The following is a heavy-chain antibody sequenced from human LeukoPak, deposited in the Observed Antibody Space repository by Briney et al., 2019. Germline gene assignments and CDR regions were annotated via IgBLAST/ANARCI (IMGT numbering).Heavy chain of an antibody. D-gene: IGHD3-10*01. V-gene: IGHV1-69*13. Sequence: SVKVSCKASGYTFTGYGISWVRQAPGQGLEWMGGIIPIFGTANYAQKFQGRVTITADESTSTAYMELSSLRSEDTAVYYCARVWYYGSGSRLPYDYWGQGTLVTVSS. CDR3: ARVWYYGSGSRLPYDY. CDR1: GYTFTGYG. CDR2: IIPIFGTA. J-gene: IGHJ4*02.